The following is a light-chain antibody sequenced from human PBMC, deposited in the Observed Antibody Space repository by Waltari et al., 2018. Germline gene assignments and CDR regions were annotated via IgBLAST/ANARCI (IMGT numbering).Light chain of an antibody. CDR1: QSLLHSDGYNY. J-gene: IGKJ4*01. V-gene: IGKV2-28*01. CDR3: MQTLQTPT. CDR2: LGS. Sequence: DIVMTQSPLSLPVTPGEPASISCRSSQSLLHSDGYNYLVWYLQKPGQSPQLLIYLGSNRASGVPDRFSGSGSGTDFTLKISRLEAEDVGVYYCMQTLQTPTFGGGTKVEIK.